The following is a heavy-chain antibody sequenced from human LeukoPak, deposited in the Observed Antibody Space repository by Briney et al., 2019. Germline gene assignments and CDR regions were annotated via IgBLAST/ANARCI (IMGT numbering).Heavy chain of an antibody. D-gene: IGHD2-2*01. CDR2: INHSGST. CDR1: GGSISSGGYY. Sequence: SQTLSLTCNVSGGSISSGGYYWSWIRQPPGKGLEWIGEINHSGSTNYNPSLKSRVTISVDTSKNQFSLKLSSVTAADTAVYYCARGGCSSTSCQQDLGYWGQGTLVTVSS. V-gene: IGHV4-30-2*01. CDR3: ARGGCSSTSCQQDLGY. J-gene: IGHJ4*02.